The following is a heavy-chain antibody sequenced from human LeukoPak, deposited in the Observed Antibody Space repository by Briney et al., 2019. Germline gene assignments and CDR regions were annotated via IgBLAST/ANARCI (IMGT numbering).Heavy chain of an antibody. CDR3: ARDASRSGSGYYTQTAPDNDY. CDR1: GYTFTSYY. V-gene: IGHV1-46*03. D-gene: IGHD3-22*01. CDR2: INPSGGGT. Sequence: GASVKVSCKASGYTFTSYYMHWVRQAPGQGLEWMGIINPSGGGTSYAQKFQGRVTMTRDTSTSTVYMELSSLRSEDTAVYYCARDASRSGSGYYTQTAPDNDYWGQGTLVTVSS. J-gene: IGHJ4*02.